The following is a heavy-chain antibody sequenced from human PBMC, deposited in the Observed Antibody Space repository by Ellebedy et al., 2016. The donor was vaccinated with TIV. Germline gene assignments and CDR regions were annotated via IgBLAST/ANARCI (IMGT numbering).Heavy chain of an antibody. J-gene: IGHJ4*02. Sequence: ASVKVSXXVSGYTLTELSMHWVRQAPGKGLEWMGGFDPEDGETIYAQNFQGRVTMTRDTSITTAYMELSSLRSDDTAVYYCARSEQLVRGRWDFDYWGQGTLVTVSS. CDR2: FDPEDGET. D-gene: IGHD6-6*01. V-gene: IGHV1-24*01. CDR1: GYTLTELS. CDR3: ARSEQLVRGRWDFDY.